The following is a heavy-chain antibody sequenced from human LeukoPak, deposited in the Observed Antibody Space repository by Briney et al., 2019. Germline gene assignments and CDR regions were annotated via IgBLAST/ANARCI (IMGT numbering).Heavy chain of an antibody. D-gene: IGHD1-26*01. Sequence: PGGSLRLSCAASGFSFRTYSMNWVRQAPGKGLEWISYIRTSGGATDYADSVKGRFTISRDNAKNSLYLQMNSLRVEDTAVYYCARDRYSGSLRDWGQGILVTVAS. CDR3: ARDRYSGSLRD. J-gene: IGHJ4*02. V-gene: IGHV3-48*04. CDR2: IRTSGGAT. CDR1: GFSFRTYS.